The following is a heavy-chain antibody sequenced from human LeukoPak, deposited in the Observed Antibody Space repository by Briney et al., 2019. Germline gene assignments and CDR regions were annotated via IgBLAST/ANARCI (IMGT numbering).Heavy chain of an antibody. J-gene: IGHJ3*02. CDR3: AREWNYYAFEI. Sequence: SETLSLTCTVSGGLISSGSYYWSWIRQPAGKGLEWIGRMYTSGSTNYNPSLKSRVTISVNTSNNQFSLRVRSMTAADTAVYYCAREWNYYAFEIWGQGTMVTVSS. D-gene: IGHD1-7*01. V-gene: IGHV4-61*02. CDR1: GGLISSGSYY. CDR2: MYTSGST.